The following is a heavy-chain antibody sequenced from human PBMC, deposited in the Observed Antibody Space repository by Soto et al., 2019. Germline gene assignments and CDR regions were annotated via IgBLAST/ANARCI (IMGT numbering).Heavy chain of an antibody. CDR1: CASVSSGGHY. J-gene: IGHJ4*02. CDR3: ASGSSVSAYIDY. V-gene: IGHV4-61*08. Sequence: QVQLHESGPGLVKPSETLSLTCTVSCASVSSGGHYWSWIRQPPGTGLEWIGYIYNSGTTDYNPSLKSPVTISLDTSKNQFSLKLSSVTAADKAVYYCASGSSVSAYIDYWCQGPLVTVSS. CDR2: IYNSGTT. D-gene: IGHD6-13*01.